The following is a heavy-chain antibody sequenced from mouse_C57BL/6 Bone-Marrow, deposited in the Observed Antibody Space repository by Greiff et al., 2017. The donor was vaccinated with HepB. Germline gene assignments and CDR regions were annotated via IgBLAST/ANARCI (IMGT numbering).Heavy chain of an antibody. CDR2: IYPGSGNT. J-gene: IGHJ2*01. CDR1: GYTFTDYY. D-gene: IGHD2-4*01. V-gene: IGHV1-76*01. Sequence: VKLMESGAELVRPGASVKLSCKASGYTFTDYYINWVKQRPGPGLEWIARIYPGSGNTYYNEKFKGKATLTAEKSSSTAYMQLSSLTSEDSAVYFCARSDYDFDYWGQGTTLTVSS. CDR3: ARSDYDFDY.